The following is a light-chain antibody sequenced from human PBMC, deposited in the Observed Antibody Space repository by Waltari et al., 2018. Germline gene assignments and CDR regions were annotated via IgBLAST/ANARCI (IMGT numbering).Light chain of an antibody. V-gene: IGLV2-23*02. CDR3: CSYAGSNIYVV. CDR1: SCNGGNYHL. CDR2: EVS. J-gene: IGLJ2*01. Sequence: QHALTQPASVSGSPGQSITMSCTGTSCNGGNYHLVSWYQQHPGKAPKLMIYEVSKRPSGVSNRFSGSKSGNTASLTISGLQAEDEADYYCCSYAGSNIYVVFGGGTKLTVL.